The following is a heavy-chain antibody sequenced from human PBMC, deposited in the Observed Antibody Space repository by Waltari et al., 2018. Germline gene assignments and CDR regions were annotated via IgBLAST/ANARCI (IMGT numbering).Heavy chain of an antibody. Sequence: EVQLVESGGDLVRPGGSLRLSCEASGFTFSTYWMSWVRQAPGKGWEWVADIRQDGGEERYLASVRGRFIISRDNAKNSVFLQMDSLRAEDTALYYCAKDNWGLPGGIDGFDVWGQGTMVTVSS. CDR3: AKDNWGLPGGIDGFDV. CDR1: GFTFSTYW. J-gene: IGHJ3*01. D-gene: IGHD7-27*01. V-gene: IGHV3-7*01. CDR2: IRQDGGEE.